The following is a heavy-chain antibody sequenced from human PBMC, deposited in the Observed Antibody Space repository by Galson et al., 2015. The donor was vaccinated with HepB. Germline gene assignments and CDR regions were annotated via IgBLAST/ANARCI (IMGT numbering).Heavy chain of an antibody. CDR3: PRGNPPSMPVDY. CDR2: IWHDGSNN. D-gene: IGHD2-2*01. V-gene: IGHV3-33*01. CDR1: GFTFTTYG. Sequence: SLRLSCAASGFTFTTYGIHWVRQAPGKGLEWVAVIWHDGSNNFYIDSVKGRFTISRDDSKNRAYLQMNSLRDEDTAVYFCPRGNPPSMPVDYWGPGTLVTVS. J-gene: IGHJ4*02.